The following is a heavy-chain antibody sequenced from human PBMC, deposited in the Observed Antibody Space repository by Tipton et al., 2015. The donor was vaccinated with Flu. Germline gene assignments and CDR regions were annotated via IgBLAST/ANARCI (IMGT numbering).Heavy chain of an antibody. CDR2: ISAHTGAT. CDR3: ARHILWFGEGGMDV. J-gene: IGHJ6*02. CDR1: GYTFSTHG. D-gene: IGHD3-10*01. Sequence: VQLVQSGAEVKKPGASVRVSCKTSGYTFSTHGISWVRQAPGHGLEWMGWISAHTGATNYAQNFQGRVSMTTDTSTSTAYMDLRNLRPDDTAIYYCARHILWFGEGGMDVWGQGTTASVSS. V-gene: IGHV1-18*01.